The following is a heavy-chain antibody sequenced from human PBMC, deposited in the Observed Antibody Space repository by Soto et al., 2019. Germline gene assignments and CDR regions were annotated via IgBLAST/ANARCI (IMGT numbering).Heavy chain of an antibody. J-gene: IGHJ4*02. CDR2: ISGTASRT. CDR3: ANSFRYFDN. D-gene: IGHD3-9*01. Sequence: GESLRPACPCALVTPTTTPLSWVRQPPEKGLKWVTTISGTASRTYYVDSVKGRFFISRDNSKNTVTLQTNNLTLDDTAVYYCANSFRYFDNWGQGTRVTVSS. V-gene: IGHV3-23*01. CDR1: LVTPTTTP.